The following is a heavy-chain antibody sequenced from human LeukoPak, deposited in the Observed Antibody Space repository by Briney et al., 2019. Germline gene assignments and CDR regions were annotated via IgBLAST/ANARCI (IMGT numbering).Heavy chain of an antibody. CDR3: ARDRNDILTGYYKGYFDY. V-gene: IGHV3-48*02. CDR1: GFTFSRYA. J-gene: IGHJ4*02. CDR2: ISSGSSSK. D-gene: IGHD3-9*01. Sequence: GGSLRLSCAASGFTFSRYAMNWVRQAPGKGLEWLSYISSGSSSKYYADSVNGRFSISRDSAKHSLSLQMNSLRDEDTAIYYCARDRNDILTGYYKGYFDYWGQGILVTVSS.